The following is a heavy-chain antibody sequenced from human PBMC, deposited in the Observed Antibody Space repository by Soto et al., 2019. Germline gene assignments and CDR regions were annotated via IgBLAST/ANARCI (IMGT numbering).Heavy chain of an antibody. J-gene: IGHJ6*02. V-gene: IGHV3-21*01. Sequence: GLEWVSSISSSSSYIYYADPVKGRFTISRDNAKNSLYLQMNSLRAEDTAVYYCARDRTGIVLVTGYCYYSMVIWG. CDR3: ARDRTGIVLVTGYCYYSMVI. D-gene: IGHD1-26*01. CDR2: ISSSSSYI.